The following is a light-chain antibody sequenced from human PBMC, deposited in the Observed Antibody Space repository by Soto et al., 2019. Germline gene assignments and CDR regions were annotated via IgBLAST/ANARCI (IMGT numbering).Light chain of an antibody. CDR1: SSEVGGNNY. Sequence: QSALTQPASVSGSPGQSITISCTGTSSEVGGNNYVSWYQQHPGKAPKLMIYDVSNRLSGVSNRFSGSKSGNTASLTIFGLQGEDEADYYCSSYTSSSTLYVFGTGTKVTVL. CDR2: DVS. V-gene: IGLV2-14*01. J-gene: IGLJ1*01. CDR3: SSYTSSSTLYV.